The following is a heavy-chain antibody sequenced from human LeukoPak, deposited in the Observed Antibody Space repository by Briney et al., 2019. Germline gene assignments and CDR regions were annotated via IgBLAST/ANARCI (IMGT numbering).Heavy chain of an antibody. V-gene: IGHV3-33*08. Sequence: GGSLRLSCAASGFTFRVFGMHWVRQAPGQGLEWVAVVWYDGSNKYYADSVKGRFTNSRDNSKNTLYLQMNSLRAEDTAVYYCARDTIAVVGLDYFDYWGQGTLVTVSS. CDR1: GFTFRVFG. J-gene: IGHJ4*02. D-gene: IGHD6-19*01. CDR2: VWYDGSNK. CDR3: ARDTIAVVGLDYFDY.